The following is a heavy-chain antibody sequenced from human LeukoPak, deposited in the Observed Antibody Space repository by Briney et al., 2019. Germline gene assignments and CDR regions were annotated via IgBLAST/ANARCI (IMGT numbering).Heavy chain of an antibody. J-gene: IGHJ6*03. CDR3: ARAPLRYYDILTGYYKDYYYMDV. D-gene: IGHD3-9*01. CDR1: GGSISSSSYY. CDR2: IYYSGST. Sequence: SETLPLTCTVSGGSISSSSYYWGWIRQPPGKGLEWIGSIYYSGSTYYNPSLKSRVTISVDTSKNQFSLKLSSVTAADTAVYYCARAPLRYYDILTGYYKDYYYMDVWGKGTTVTVSS. V-gene: IGHV4-39*07.